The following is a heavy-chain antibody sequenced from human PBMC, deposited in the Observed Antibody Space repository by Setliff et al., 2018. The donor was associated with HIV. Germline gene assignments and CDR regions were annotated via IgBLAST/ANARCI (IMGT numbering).Heavy chain of an antibody. D-gene: IGHD6-13*01. CDR1: GGSISSTSYY. CDR3: ARARGRIAAAGRPYFDY. V-gene: IGHV4-39*01. Sequence: SETLSLTCSVSGGSISSTSYYWSWIRQPPGKGLEWIGSIYYSGNTYYNPSLKSRVTISVDTSKNQFSLKLSSVTAADTAVYYCARARGRIAAAGRPYFDYWGQGTLVTVS. CDR2: IYYSGNT. J-gene: IGHJ4*02.